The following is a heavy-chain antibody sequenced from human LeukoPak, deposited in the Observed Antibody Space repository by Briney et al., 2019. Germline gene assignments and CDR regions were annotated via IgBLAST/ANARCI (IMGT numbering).Heavy chain of an antibody. CDR1: GVSISSSPYY. CDR2: ISYSGTT. J-gene: IGHJ6*03. Sequence: SETLSLTCTVSGVSISSSPYYWGWVRQPPGQGLEWIVTISYSGTTYYSPSLKSRVTISLDTSKNQFSLKLSSVTAADTAIYYCARDFSSSSTVYYYYYMDVWGKGTTVTVSS. V-gene: IGHV4-39*07. CDR3: ARDFSSSSTVYYYYYMDV. D-gene: IGHD6-6*01.